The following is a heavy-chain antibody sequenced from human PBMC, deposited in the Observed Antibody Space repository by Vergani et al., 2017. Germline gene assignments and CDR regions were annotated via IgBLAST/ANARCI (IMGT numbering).Heavy chain of an antibody. Sequence: EVQLLESGGGLVQPGGSLRLSCAASGFTFSSYAMSWVRQAPGKGLEWVSAISGSGGSTYYADPVKGRFTISRDNPKNALYLQMNSLRAEDTAVYYCAKNVVPAAQFDYWGQGTLVTVSS. CDR3: AKNVVPAAQFDY. J-gene: IGHJ4*02. CDR2: ISGSGGST. V-gene: IGHV3-23*01. CDR1: GFTFSSYA. D-gene: IGHD2-2*01.